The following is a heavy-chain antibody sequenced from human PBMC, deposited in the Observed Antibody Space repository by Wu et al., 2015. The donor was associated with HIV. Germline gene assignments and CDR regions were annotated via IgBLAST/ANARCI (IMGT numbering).Heavy chain of an antibody. Sequence: QVQLVQSGAEVKKPGASVKVSCEASGYIFTSYYMHWVRQAPGQGLEWMGRINPMFGTANYAQKFQGRVTITADESTSTAYMELSSLRSEDTAVYYCARVEGSIAAAGTYYYYGMDVWGQGTTVTVSS. CDR2: INPMFGTA. CDR3: ARVEGSIAAAGTYYYYGMDV. V-gene: IGHV1-69*18. D-gene: IGHD6-13*01. CDR1: GYIFTSYY. J-gene: IGHJ6*02.